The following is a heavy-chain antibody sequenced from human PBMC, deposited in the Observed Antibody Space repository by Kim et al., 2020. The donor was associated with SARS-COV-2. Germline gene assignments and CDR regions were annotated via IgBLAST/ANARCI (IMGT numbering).Heavy chain of an antibody. J-gene: IGHJ6*02. V-gene: IGHV4-34*01. CDR2: INHSGST. D-gene: IGHD5-12*01. Sequence: SETLSLTCAVYGGSFSGYYWSWIRQPPGKGLEWIGEINHSGSTNYNPSLKSRVTISVDTSKNQFSLKLSSVTAADTAVYYCARGLRWLRSPDVWGQGTTVTVSS. CDR3: ARGLRWLRSPDV. CDR1: GGSFSGYY.